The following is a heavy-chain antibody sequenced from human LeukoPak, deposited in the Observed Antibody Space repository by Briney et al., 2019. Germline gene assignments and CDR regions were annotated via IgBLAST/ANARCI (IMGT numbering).Heavy chain of an antibody. V-gene: IGHV1-18*04. Sequence: ASVKVSCKASGYTFTGYYMHWVRQAPGQGLEWMGWISAYNGNTNYAQKLQGRVTMTTDTSTSTAYMELRSLRSDDTAVYYCARRANRLLNWFDPWGQGTLVTVSS. CDR1: GYTFTGYY. J-gene: IGHJ5*02. CDR2: ISAYNGNT. CDR3: ARRANRLLNWFDP. D-gene: IGHD1-26*01.